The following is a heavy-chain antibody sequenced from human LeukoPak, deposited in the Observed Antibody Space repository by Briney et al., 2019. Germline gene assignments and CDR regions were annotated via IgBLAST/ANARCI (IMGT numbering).Heavy chain of an antibody. Sequence: ASVKVSCKASGYTFTGYYIHWLRQAPGQGLEWMGRINPNSGGTNYAHKFQGRVTMTRDTSISTAYMELSRLKSDDTAVYYCARVGVDLWFDPWGQGTLVTVSS. CDR3: ARVGVDLWFDP. J-gene: IGHJ5*02. D-gene: IGHD3/OR15-3a*01. CDR1: GYTFTGYY. CDR2: INPNSGGT. V-gene: IGHV1-2*06.